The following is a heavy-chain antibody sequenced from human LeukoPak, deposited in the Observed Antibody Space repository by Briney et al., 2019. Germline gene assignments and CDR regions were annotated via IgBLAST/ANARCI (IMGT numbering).Heavy chain of an antibody. CDR1: GFTFSSYA. CDR2: ISGSGGST. CDR3: AKASYYYGSGSPST. D-gene: IGHD3-10*01. J-gene: IGHJ4*02. Sequence: PGGSLRLSCAASGFTFSSYAMSWVRQAPGKGLEWVSAISGSGGSTYCADSVKGRFTISRDNSKNTLYLQMNSLRAEDTAVYYCAKASYYYGSGSPSTWGQGTLVTVSS. V-gene: IGHV3-23*01.